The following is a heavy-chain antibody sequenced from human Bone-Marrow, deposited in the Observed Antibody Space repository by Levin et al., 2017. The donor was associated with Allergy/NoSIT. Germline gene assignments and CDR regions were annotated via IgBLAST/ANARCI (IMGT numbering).Heavy chain of an antibody. CDR1: GYSISSGYY. D-gene: IGHD6-19*01. CDR2: IYHSGST. J-gene: IGHJ6*02. Sequence: SQTLSLTCAVSGYSISSGYYWGWIRQPPGKGLEWIGSIYHSGSTYYNPSLKSRVTISVDTSKNQFSLKLSSVTAADTAVYYCARDTTSSGWHGYAMDVWGQGTTVTVSS. CDR3: ARDTTSSGWHGYAMDV. V-gene: IGHV4-38-2*02.